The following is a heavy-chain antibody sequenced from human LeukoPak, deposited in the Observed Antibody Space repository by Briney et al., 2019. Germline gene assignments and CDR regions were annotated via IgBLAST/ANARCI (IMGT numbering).Heavy chain of an antibody. Sequence: GESLKISCKVSGYSFTNYWIGWVRQMPGKGLEWMGIINPGDSDTRYSPSYQGQVTISADKSITTAYLQWSSLKASDTAMFYCAFYTPKNYFDYWGQGTLVTVSS. CDR3: AFYTPKNYFDY. CDR1: GYSFTNYW. V-gene: IGHV5-51*01. CDR2: INPGDSDT. J-gene: IGHJ4*02.